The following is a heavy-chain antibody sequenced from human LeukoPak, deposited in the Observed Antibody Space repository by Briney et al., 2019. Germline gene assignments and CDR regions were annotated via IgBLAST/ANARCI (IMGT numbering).Heavy chain of an antibody. D-gene: IGHD5-18*01. CDR1: GGSISSYY. J-gene: IGHJ4*02. V-gene: IGHV4-4*07. Sequence: SETLSLTCTVSGGSISSYYWSWIRQPAGKGLEWIGRIYTSGSTTYNPSLKSRVTISVDTSKNQFSLKLSSVTAADTAVYYCARSYFGYSYGYLDYWGQGTLVTVSS. CDR2: IYTSGST. CDR3: ARSYFGYSYGYLDY.